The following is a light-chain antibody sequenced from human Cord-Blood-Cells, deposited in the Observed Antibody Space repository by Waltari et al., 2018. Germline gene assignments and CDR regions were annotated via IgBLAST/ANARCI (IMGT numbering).Light chain of an antibody. J-gene: IGKJ4*01. V-gene: IGKV1-8*01. CDR3: QQYYSYPLT. CDR1: QGISSY. CDR2: AAS. Sequence: AIRMTPSPSSLPAPTGYRVTLTCRARQGISSYLAWYHQKPGKAPKLLIYAASTLQSGVPSRFSGSGSGTDFTLTISCLQSEDFATYYCQQYYSYPLTFGAGTKVEIK.